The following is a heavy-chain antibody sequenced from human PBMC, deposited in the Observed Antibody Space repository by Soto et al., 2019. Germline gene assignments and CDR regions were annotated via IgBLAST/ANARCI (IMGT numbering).Heavy chain of an antibody. V-gene: IGHV3-23*01. CDR2: ISDSGTLT. CDR3: ARYIPGVRYYGMDV. D-gene: IGHD2-2*01. CDR1: GFTFSSYA. Sequence: PGGSLRLSCAASGFTFSSYAMSWVRQAPGKGLEWVSLISDSGTLTYYADSVKGRFTISRDNSGNTLFLQMYSLRAEDTAVYYCARYIPGVRYYGMDVWGQGTTVTVSS. J-gene: IGHJ6*02.